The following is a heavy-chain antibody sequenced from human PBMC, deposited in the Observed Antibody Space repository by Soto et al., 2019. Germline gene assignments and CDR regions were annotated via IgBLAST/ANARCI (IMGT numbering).Heavy chain of an antibody. CDR3: ARGLRGSSDYYYYGMDV. Sequence: ASVKVSCKASGYTFTSYGISWVRQAPGQGLEWMGWISAYNGNTNYAQKIQGRVTMTTDTSTSTAYMELRSLRSDDTAVYYCARGLRGSSDYYYYGMDVWGQGTTVTVSS. CDR1: GYTFTSYG. V-gene: IGHV1-18*01. CDR2: ISAYNGNT. D-gene: IGHD6-6*01. J-gene: IGHJ6*02.